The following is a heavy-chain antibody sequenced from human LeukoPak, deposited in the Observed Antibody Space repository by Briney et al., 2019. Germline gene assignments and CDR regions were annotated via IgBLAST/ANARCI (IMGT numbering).Heavy chain of an antibody. D-gene: IGHD6-6*01. J-gene: IGHJ4*02. CDR1: GGSISSNYY. V-gene: IGHV4-39*01. Sequence: PSETLSLTCTVSGGSISSNYYWGWIRQPPGKDLEWIGSIYYSGSTYYNPSLKSRVTISVDTSKNQFSLKLRSVTAADTAVYYCARSSSTTNPFDYWARGPLFTVSS. CDR2: IYYSGST. CDR3: ARSSSTTNPFDY.